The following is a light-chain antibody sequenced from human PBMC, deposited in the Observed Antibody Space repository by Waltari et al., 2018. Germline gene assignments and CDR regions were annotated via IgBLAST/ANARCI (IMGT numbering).Light chain of an antibody. Sequence: SYVLTQPPSVSVAPGQTARIHCEGYTLGSRSVHWYQQQPGQAPVLVVFDDTDRPSGIPERFSGSNSGNTATLTISRVEAGDAADYHCQVWDTGTDHWVFGGGTKVTVL. CDR3: QVWDTGTDHWV. J-gene: IGLJ3*02. CDR1: TLGSRS. V-gene: IGLV3-21*02. CDR2: DDT.